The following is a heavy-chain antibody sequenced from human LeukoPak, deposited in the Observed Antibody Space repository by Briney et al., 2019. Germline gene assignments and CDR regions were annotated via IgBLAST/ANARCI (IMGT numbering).Heavy chain of an antibody. V-gene: IGHV3-9*01. J-gene: IGHJ4*02. CDR3: AKGPQLWFLDY. Sequence: PRGSLRLSCAASGFTFDDYAMHWVRQAPGKGLEWVSGISWNSGSIGYADSVKGRFTISRDDAKNSLYLQMNSLRAEDTALYYCAKGPQLWFLDYWGQGTLVTVSS. CDR2: ISWNSGSI. D-gene: IGHD5-18*01. CDR1: GFTFDDYA.